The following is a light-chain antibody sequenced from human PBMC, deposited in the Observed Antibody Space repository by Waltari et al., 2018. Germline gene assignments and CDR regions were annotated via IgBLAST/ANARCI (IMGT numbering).Light chain of an antibody. CDR3: MQALQTPWT. J-gene: IGKJ1*01. V-gene: IGKV2-28*01. Sequence: DIVVTQSPLSLTVTPGESAYISCRSSQSLLGRNGFNLFDWYLQKPGQPPQLLIYFGSHRASGVPERFSGSGSGRDFTLEISRVEAEDVGVYYCMQALQTPWTFGQGTKVEIK. CDR2: FGS. CDR1: QSLLGRNGFNL.